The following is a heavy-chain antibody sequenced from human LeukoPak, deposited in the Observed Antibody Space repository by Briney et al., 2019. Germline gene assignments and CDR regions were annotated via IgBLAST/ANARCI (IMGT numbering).Heavy chain of an antibody. J-gene: IGHJ4*02. CDR2: IYHSGST. Sequence: SETLSLTCAVSGGSISSGGYSWSWIRQPPGTGLEWIGYIYHSGSTYYNPSLKSRVTISVDRSKNQFSLKLSSVTAADTAVYYCARAYDYVWGSYRRSAYYFDYWGQGTLVTVSS. CDR3: ARAYDYVWGSYRRSAYYFDY. CDR1: GGSISSGGYS. V-gene: IGHV4-30-2*01. D-gene: IGHD3-16*02.